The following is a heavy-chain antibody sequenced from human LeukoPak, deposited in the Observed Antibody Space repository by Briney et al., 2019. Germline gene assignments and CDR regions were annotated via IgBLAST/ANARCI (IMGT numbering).Heavy chain of an antibody. CDR1: GVTFSSYG. V-gene: IGHV3-30*03. D-gene: IGHD3-22*01. Sequence: WGSLRLSCAASGVTFSSYGMHWVRQAPGKGLEWVAVISYDGSNKYYADSVKGRFTISRDNSKNTLYLQMNSLRAEDTAVYYCARDLGSSGYQDNDYWGQGTLVTVSS. CDR2: ISYDGSNK. CDR3: ARDLGSSGYQDNDY. J-gene: IGHJ4*02.